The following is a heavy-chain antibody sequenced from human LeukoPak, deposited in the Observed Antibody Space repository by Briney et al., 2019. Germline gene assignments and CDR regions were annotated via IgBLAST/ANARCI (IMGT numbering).Heavy chain of an antibody. CDR2: IYYSGST. J-gene: IGHJ3*02. Sequence: SETLSLTCTVSGGSVSDKYWSWIRQPPGKGLEWIGYIYYSGSTNYNPSLKSRVTISLDTSRNQFSLKLNSVTAADTAVYYCAKSNGYGLIDIWGQGTMVTVSS. D-gene: IGHD3-22*01. V-gene: IGHV4-59*02. CDR3: AKSNGYGLIDI. CDR1: GGSVSDKY.